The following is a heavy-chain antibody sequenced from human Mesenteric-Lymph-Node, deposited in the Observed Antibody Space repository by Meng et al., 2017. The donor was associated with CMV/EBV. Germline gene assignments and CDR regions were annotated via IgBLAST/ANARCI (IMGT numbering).Heavy chain of an antibody. Sequence: GESLKISCAASGFTFSRCWMSWVRQAPGKGLEWVANIKQDGNEKYYVDSVRGRFTISRDNAKNSLYLEMNSLRAEDTAVYYCARVLGRDDAFDIWGQGTMVTVSS. CDR2: IKQDGNEK. CDR3: ARVLGRDDAFDI. J-gene: IGHJ3*02. CDR1: GFTFSRCW. D-gene: IGHD2-8*02. V-gene: IGHV3-7*01.